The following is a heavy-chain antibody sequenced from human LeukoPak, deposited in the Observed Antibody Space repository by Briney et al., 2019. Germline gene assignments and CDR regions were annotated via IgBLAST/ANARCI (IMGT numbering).Heavy chain of an antibody. Sequence: SQTLSLTCAISGGSVSSNSAAWNWIRQSPSRGLEWLGRTYYRSKWYNDYAVSVKSRITINPDTSKNQFSLQLNSVTPEDTAVYYCARDFYYDSSGYYYYYGMDVWGQGTTVTVSS. CDR2: TYYRSKWYN. CDR3: ARDFYYDSSGYYYYYGMDV. D-gene: IGHD3-22*01. J-gene: IGHJ6*02. V-gene: IGHV6-1*01. CDR1: GGSVSSNSAA.